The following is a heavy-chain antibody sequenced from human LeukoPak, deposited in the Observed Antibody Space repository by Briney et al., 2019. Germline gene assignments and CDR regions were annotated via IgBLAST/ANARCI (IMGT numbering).Heavy chain of an antibody. Sequence: PSETLSLTCAVYGGSFSGYYWSWIRQPPGKGLEWIGEINHSGSTNYNPSLKSRVTISVDTSKNQFSLKLSSVTAADTAVYYCARTLLFLAPEDFRHRQGFDYWGQGTLVTVSS. CDR1: GGSFSGYY. V-gene: IGHV4-34*01. J-gene: IGHJ4*02. CDR2: INHSGST. D-gene: IGHD2-15*01. CDR3: ARTLLFLAPEDFRHRQGFDY.